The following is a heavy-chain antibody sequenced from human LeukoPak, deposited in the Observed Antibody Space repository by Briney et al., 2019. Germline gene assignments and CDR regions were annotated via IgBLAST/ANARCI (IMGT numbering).Heavy chain of an antibody. J-gene: IGHJ4*02. V-gene: IGHV3-53*01. CDR2: IYDNGDT. D-gene: IGHD3-9*01. Sequence: GGSLRLSCAASGFTVTSNYMTWVRQAPGKGLEWVSIIYDNGDTYYAGSVKGRFTVTRDSSKNTVSLEMNSLRVDDTAVYYCVSHSDPLTGYSFDYWGQGTLVTVSS. CDR3: VSHSDPLTGYSFDY. CDR1: GFTVTSNY.